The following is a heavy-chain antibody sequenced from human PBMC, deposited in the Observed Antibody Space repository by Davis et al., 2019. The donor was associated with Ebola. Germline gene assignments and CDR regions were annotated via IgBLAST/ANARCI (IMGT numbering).Heavy chain of an antibody. CDR1: GFTVSSNH. Sequence: GESLIISCPASGFTVSSNHMSWVRQAPGKGLEWVSVIYDHSTAYADSVRGRFIIPRDKSNNTLYLEMNSLRVDDTAVYYCATTQWLREFDNWGQGTLVTVSS. CDR2: IYDHST. CDR3: ATTQWLREFDN. D-gene: IGHD6-19*01. V-gene: IGHV3-53*05. J-gene: IGHJ4*02.